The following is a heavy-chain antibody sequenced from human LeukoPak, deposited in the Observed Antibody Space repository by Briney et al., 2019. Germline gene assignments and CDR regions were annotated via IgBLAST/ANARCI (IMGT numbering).Heavy chain of an antibody. CDR3: ARQYYYDTSGYDAFDI. J-gene: IGHJ3*02. CDR1: GFSFSDYY. Sequence: GGSLRLSCAASGFSFSDYYMNWIRQAPGKGLEWVSYISSSATYTDYAESVKGRFTVSRDNAKNSLYLQMNSLRAEDTAVYYCARQYYYDTSGYDAFDIWGQGTMVTVSS. D-gene: IGHD3-22*01. V-gene: IGHV3-11*06. CDR2: ISSSATYT.